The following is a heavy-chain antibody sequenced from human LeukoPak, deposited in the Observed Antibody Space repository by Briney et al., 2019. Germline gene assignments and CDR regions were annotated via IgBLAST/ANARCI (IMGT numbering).Heavy chain of an antibody. Sequence: SETLSLTCTVSGGSISTSNYYWGWIRRPPGKGLEWIGNIFYSGSTYYSPSLKSRVTISLDTSRNQFSLKLTSVTAADTAVYYCASGYTSTWYLVLAYWGQGTLVTVSS. CDR1: GGSISTSNYY. CDR2: IFYSGST. CDR3: ASGYTSTWYLVLAY. V-gene: IGHV4-39*07. J-gene: IGHJ4*02. D-gene: IGHD6-13*01.